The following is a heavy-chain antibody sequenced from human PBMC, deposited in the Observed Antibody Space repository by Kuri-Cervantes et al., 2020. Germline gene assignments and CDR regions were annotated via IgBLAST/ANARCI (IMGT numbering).Heavy chain of an antibody. D-gene: IGHD2-15*01. CDR3: ARYCSAGSCLDYYFYYMEV. CDR2: ISWSSGSI. J-gene: IGHJ6*03. CDR1: GFTFDDYA. Sequence: SLKISCAASGFTFDDYAMHWVRQAPGRGLEWVSGISWSSGSIGYADSVKGRFTISRDNAKNSLYLQMNSLRAEDTAVYYCARYCSAGSCLDYYFYYMEVWGKGTTVTVSS. V-gene: IGHV3-9*01.